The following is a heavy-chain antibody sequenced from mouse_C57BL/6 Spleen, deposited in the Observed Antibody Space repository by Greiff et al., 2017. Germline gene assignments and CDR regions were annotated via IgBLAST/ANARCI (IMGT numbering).Heavy chain of an antibody. Sequence: QVQLQQSGAELVRPGSSVKLSCKASGYTFTSYWMHWVKQRPIQGLEWIGNIDPSDSETHYNQKFKDKATLTVDKSSSTAYMQLSSLTSEDSAVYYCARSGNYGKRSYAMDYWGQGTSVTVSS. V-gene: IGHV1-52*01. CDR1: GYTFTSYW. J-gene: IGHJ4*01. D-gene: IGHD2-1*01. CDR3: ARSGNYGKRSYAMDY. CDR2: IDPSDSET.